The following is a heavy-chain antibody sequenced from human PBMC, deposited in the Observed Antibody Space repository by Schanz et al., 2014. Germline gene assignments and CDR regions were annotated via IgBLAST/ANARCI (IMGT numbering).Heavy chain of an antibody. Sequence: QVQLQESGPGLVKPSETLSLTCTVSGASTTNYYWSWIRQPPGKGLELIGYIYYSGSSNYNPSLKSRVTISVDTSKSQFSLNLTSVTAADTAVYYCARVEIRGTAAGTLDYWGRGTLVTVSS. CDR1: GASTTNYY. D-gene: IGHD6-13*01. CDR3: ARVEIRGTAAGTLDY. CDR2: IYYSGSS. J-gene: IGHJ4*02. V-gene: IGHV4-59*01.